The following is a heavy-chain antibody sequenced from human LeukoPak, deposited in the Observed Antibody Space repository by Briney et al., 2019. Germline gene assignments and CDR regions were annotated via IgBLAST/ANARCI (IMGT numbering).Heavy chain of an antibody. V-gene: IGHV4-61*01. D-gene: IGHD2-2*01. CDR2: IYYSGST. Sequence: SETLSLTCTVSGVSANSGSYYWSWIRQPPGKGLEWIGYIYYSGSTNYNPSLKSRVTISVDTSKNQFSLKLSSVTAADTAVYYCARVVEGSTSFTTYYFDYWGQGTLVTVSS. J-gene: IGHJ4*02. CDR1: GVSANSGSYY. CDR3: ARVVEGSTSFTTYYFDY.